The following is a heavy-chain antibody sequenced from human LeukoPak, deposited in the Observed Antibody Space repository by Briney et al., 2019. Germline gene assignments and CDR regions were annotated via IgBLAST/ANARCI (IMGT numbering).Heavy chain of an antibody. V-gene: IGHV1-18*01. Sequence: ASVKVSCKASGYTFTSYGISWVRQAPGQALEWTGWISAYNGNTNYAQKLQGRVTMTTDTSTSTAYMELRSLRSDDTAVYYCARVDVFGVVSSDYYYYYMDVWGKGTTVTVSS. CDR1: GYTFTSYG. D-gene: IGHD3-3*01. CDR2: ISAYNGNT. J-gene: IGHJ6*03. CDR3: ARVDVFGVVSSDYYYYYMDV.